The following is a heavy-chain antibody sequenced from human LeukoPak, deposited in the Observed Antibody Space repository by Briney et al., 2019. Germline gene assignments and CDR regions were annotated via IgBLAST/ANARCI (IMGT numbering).Heavy chain of an antibody. J-gene: IGHJ3*02. V-gene: IGHV1-18*01. CDR3: ARDPSHDHNKRIDAFDT. CDR2: ISAYSGIT. D-gene: IGHD2-15*01. Sequence: ASVKVFCKASGYTFNTYGVSWVRQAPGQGLQWMGWISAYSGITNYAQKFQGRVTMTTDTSTSTAYMELRSLNSDDTAVYYCARDPSHDHNKRIDAFDTWGQGTMVTVSS. CDR1: GYTFNTYG.